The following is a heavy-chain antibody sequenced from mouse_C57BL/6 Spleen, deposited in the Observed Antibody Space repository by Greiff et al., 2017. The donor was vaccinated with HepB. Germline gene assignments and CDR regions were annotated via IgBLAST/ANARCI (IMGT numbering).Heavy chain of an antibody. CDR3: ARGQAYSSAWFAY. D-gene: IGHD2-5*01. Sequence: EVQLVESEGGLVQPGSSMKLSCTASGFTFSDYYMAWVRQVPEKGLEWVANINYDGSSTYYLDSLKSRFIISRDNAKNILYLHMSSLKSEDTATYYCARGQAYSSAWFAYWGQGTLVTVSA. V-gene: IGHV5-16*01. J-gene: IGHJ3*01. CDR2: INYDGSST. CDR1: GFTFSDYY.